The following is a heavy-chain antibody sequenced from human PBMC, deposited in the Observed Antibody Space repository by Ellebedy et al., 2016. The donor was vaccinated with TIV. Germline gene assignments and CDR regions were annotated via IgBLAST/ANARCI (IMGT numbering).Heavy chain of an antibody. CDR1: GFTFSSYW. J-gene: IGHJ3*02. CDR3: ASPTAYSGYDLIWARGNDAFDI. Sequence: GESLKISCAASGFTFSSYWMHWVRQAPGKGLVWVSRINSDESSTSYADSVKGRFTISRDNAKNTLYLQMNSLRAEDTAIYYCASPTAYSGYDLIWARGNDAFDIWGQGTMVTVSS. V-gene: IGHV3-74*01. CDR2: INSDESST. D-gene: IGHD5-12*01.